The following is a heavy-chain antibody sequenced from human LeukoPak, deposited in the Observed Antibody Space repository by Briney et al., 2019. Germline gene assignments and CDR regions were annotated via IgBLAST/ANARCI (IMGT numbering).Heavy chain of an antibody. CDR3: ARLTRIAASDY. Sequence: SETLSLTCTVSGGSISSYYWSWIRQPPGKGLEWIGNIYYGADTYYNPSLKSRVTISIDTSKNQFSLKLTSVTAADTAVYYCARLTRIAASDYWGQGTLVTVSS. V-gene: IGHV4-59*12. CDR1: GGSISSYY. J-gene: IGHJ4*02. D-gene: IGHD6-13*01. CDR2: IYYGADT.